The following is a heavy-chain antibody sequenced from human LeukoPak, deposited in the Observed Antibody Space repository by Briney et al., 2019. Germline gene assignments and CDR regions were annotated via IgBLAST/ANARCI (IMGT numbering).Heavy chain of an antibody. V-gene: IGHV3-9*01. Sequence: GRSLRLSCAASGFTFDDYAMHWVRQAPGKGLEWVSGISWNSGSIGYADSVKGRFTISRDNAKNSLYLQMNSLRAEDTALYYCAKDIGYSSSFWGQGTLVTVSS. CDR3: AKDIGYSSSF. J-gene: IGHJ4*02. CDR2: ISWNSGSI. D-gene: IGHD6-13*01. CDR1: GFTFDDYA.